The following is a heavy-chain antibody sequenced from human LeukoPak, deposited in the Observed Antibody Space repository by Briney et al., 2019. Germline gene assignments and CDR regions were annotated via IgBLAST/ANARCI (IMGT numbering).Heavy chain of an antibody. CDR2: FSGSGGST. D-gene: IGHD5-24*01. J-gene: IGHJ4*02. CDR1: GFTFNTYA. CDR3: AKPATSLHY. V-gene: IGHV3-23*01. Sequence: SGGSLRLSCAASGFTFNTYAMSWVRQAPGKGLEWVSSFSGSGGSTYYADSVKGRFTISRDNSKNTLYLQMNSLRAEDTAVYYCAKPATSLHYWGQGTLVTVSS.